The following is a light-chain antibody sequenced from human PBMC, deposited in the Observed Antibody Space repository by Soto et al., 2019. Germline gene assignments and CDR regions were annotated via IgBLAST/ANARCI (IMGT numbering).Light chain of an antibody. J-gene: IGLJ3*02. V-gene: IGLV1-51*01. CDR1: SANIGNHY. CDR2: END. CDR3: ATWDDSRSAGV. Sequence: QTVVTQPPSVSAAPGQKVTISCSGNSANIGNHYVSWYQQLPGTVPKLLIYENDKRPSGIPDRFSGSKSGTSATLGITGLQPADEADYFCATWDDSRSAGVFGGGTKLTVL.